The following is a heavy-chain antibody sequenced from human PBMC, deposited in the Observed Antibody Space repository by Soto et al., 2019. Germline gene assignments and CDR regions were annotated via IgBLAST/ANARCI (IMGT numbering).Heavy chain of an antibody. D-gene: IGHD7-27*01. CDR2: IYYGGST. CDR1: GDSISTDY. Sequence: SETLSVTCTVSGDSISTDYWSWIRQSPGKGLEWIGFIYYGGSTNYNPSLKSRVTISVDTPKNQFSLKLSSVTAADTAVYYCAKNWNWGSLVHWGQGTLVTVSS. V-gene: IGHV4-59*08. CDR3: AKNWNWGSLVH. J-gene: IGHJ4*02.